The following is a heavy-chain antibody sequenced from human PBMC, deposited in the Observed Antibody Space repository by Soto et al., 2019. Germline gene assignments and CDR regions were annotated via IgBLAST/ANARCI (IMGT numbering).Heavy chain of an antibody. V-gene: IGHV4-4*07. Sequence: QLQLQESGPGQVRPSETLSLTCIVSGVSVRSYTWSWVRQPANKGLEWIGRVFYSVSATYNPSLKSRVSISMDTPENRISLKLDAVNAADAGVYFCARDGMTTGDTWGPGTLVTVSS. J-gene: IGHJ4*02. CDR3: ARDGMTTGDT. CDR2: VFYSVSA. D-gene: IGHD2-21*02. CDR1: GVSVRSYT.